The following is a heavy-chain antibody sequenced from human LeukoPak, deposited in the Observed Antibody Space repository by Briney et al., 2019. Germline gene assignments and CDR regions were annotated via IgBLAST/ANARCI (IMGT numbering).Heavy chain of an antibody. V-gene: IGHV1-3*01. J-gene: IGHJ4*02. CDR3: ARDEARITIFGVAGYFDY. CDR2: INAGNGNT. Sequence: SVKVSCKASGYTFTSYAMHWVRQAPGQRLEWMGWINAGNGNTKYSQKFQGRVTITRDTSASTAYMVLSSLRSEDTAVYYCARDEARITIFGVAGYFDYWGQGTLVTVSS. CDR1: GYTFTSYA. D-gene: IGHD3-3*01.